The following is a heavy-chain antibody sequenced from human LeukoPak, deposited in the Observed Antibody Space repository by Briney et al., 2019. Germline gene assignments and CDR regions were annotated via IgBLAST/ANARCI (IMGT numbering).Heavy chain of an antibody. J-gene: IGHJ4*02. Sequence: QPGGSLRLSCAVSGFSVTNNYMGWVRRAPGKGLEWVSVFYVGGATYYADSVKGRFTISRDNSENTLYLQMKSLRAEDTAVYYCARGDGYNFFDYWGQGTLVTVSS. CDR2: FYVGGAT. CDR3: ARGDGYNFFDY. CDR1: GFSVTNNY. D-gene: IGHD5-24*01. V-gene: IGHV3-53*01.